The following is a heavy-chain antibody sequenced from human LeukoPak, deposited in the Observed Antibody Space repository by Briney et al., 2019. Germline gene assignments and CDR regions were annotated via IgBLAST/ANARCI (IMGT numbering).Heavy chain of an antibody. J-gene: IGHJ6*03. CDR3: ARADYYYYMDV. Sequence: GASVKVSCKASGYTFTSYDINWVRQATGQGLEWMGWMNPNSGNTGYAQKFQGRVTITRNTPISTAYMELSSLISEDTAVYYWARADYYYYMDVWGKGTPVTVSS. CDR1: GYTFTSYD. CDR2: MNPNSGNT. V-gene: IGHV1-8*03.